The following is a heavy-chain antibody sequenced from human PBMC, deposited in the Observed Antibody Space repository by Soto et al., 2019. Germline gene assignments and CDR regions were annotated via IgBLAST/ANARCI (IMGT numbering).Heavy chain of an antibody. V-gene: IGHV4-31*02. J-gene: IGHJ4*02. CDR2: IYYSGTT. CDR3: ARRALPQCINGVCYKSRFFDY. D-gene: IGHD2-8*01. Sequence: TVSAGTARRGCYYGCWIRQHPETGLEWIGYIYYSGTTYFNPSLKSRASISLDTSKNEFSLKLTSVTAADTAVYYCARRALPQCINGVCYKSRFFDYWGQ. CDR1: AGTARRGCYY.